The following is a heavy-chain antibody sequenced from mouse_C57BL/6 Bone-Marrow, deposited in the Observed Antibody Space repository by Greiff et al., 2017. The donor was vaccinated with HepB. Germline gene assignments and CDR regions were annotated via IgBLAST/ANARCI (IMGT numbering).Heavy chain of an antibody. J-gene: IGHJ3*01. Sequence: LQESVAELVRPGASVKLSCTASGFNIKDDYMHWVKQRPEQGLEWIGWIDPENGDTEYASKFQGKATITADTSSNTAYLQLSSLTSEDTAVYYCTPYYKAWFAYWGQGTLVTVSA. CDR1: GFNIKDDY. V-gene: IGHV14-4*01. CDR3: TPYYKAWFAY. D-gene: IGHD2-12*01. CDR2: IDPENGDT.